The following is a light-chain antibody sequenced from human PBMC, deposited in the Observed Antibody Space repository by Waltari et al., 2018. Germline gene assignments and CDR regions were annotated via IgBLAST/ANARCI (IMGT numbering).Light chain of an antibody. CDR1: DSVGIY. CDR3: QKYVSLPAT. J-gene: IGKJ1*01. CDR2: HAS. Sequence: ETVLTQSPGTLPLSPGERATLSCKASDSVGIYLAWYQQKPGQAPRLLIYHASNRATGIPDRFSGSGSGTDFSLTISRLEPEDFAVYYCQKYVSLPATFGQGTKVEI. V-gene: IGKV3-20*01.